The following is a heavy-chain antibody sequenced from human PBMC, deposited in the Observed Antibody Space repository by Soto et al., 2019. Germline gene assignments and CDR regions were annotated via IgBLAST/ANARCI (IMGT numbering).Heavy chain of an antibody. Sequence: GGPLRLSCAASGFTFSNAWINWVRQAPGKGLEWVGRVKSKNDGGTTDFAAPVKGRFAISRDDSKNMVYLEMNSLQTEDTVIYYCTTDSYITSIIVRFDYWGHGTLVTVSS. J-gene: IGHJ4*01. CDR2: VKSKNDGGTT. V-gene: IGHV3-15*07. D-gene: IGHD3-22*01. CDR3: TTDSYITSIIVRFDY. CDR1: GFTFSNAW.